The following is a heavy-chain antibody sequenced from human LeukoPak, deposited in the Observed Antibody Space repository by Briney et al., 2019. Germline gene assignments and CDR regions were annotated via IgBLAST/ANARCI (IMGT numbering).Heavy chain of an antibody. V-gene: IGHV3-30*18. D-gene: IGHD2-8*02. Sequence: PGGSLRLSCAASGFTFSSYGMHWVRQAPGKGLEWVAVISYDGSNKYYADSVKGRFTISRDNSKNTLYLQMNSLRAEDTALYYCAKDRDPTNIVLVYSWGQGTLVTVSS. CDR3: AKDRDPTNIVLVYS. CDR2: ISYDGSNK. CDR1: GFTFSSYG. J-gene: IGHJ4*02.